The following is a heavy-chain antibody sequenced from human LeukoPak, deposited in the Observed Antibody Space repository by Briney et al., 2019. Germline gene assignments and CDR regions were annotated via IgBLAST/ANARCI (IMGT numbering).Heavy chain of an antibody. Sequence: SETLSLTCTVSGGSISSSPFYWGWIRQPPGRGLEWVANIYYTGNTYYNPSLKSRLTISVDTSRNQFSLNLTSVTAADKAVYCCARLPLFTSDYNPSDFWGQGTLVTVSS. CDR3: ARLPLFTSDYNPSDF. D-gene: IGHD3-10*01. J-gene: IGHJ4*02. CDR1: GGSISSSPFY. CDR2: IYYTGNT. V-gene: IGHV4-39*01.